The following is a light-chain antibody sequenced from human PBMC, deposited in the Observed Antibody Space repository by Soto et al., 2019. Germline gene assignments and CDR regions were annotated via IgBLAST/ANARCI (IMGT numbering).Light chain of an antibody. J-gene: IGLJ3*02. CDR1: SSDVGGYNY. Sequence: QSALTQPASVSGSPGQSITISCTGTSSDVGGYNYVSWYQQNPGTAPKVMIYEVSNRPSGVSNRFSGSKSGNTASLTISGLQAEDEADYYCSSYTTSGTPVFGGGTQLTFL. V-gene: IGLV2-14*01. CDR2: EVS. CDR3: SSYTTSGTPV.